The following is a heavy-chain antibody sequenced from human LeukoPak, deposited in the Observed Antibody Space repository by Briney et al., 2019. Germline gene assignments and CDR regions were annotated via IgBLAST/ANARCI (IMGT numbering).Heavy chain of an antibody. CDR1: GFTFSSYS. Sequence: GGSLRLSCAASGFTFSSYSINWVRQAPGKGLEWVSSISSSSSYIYYADSVKGRFTISRDDAKNSLYLQMNSLRAEDTAVYYCARAFSSSSSGFDYWGQGTLVTVSS. D-gene: IGHD6-6*01. J-gene: IGHJ4*02. CDR2: ISSSSSYI. CDR3: ARAFSSSSSGFDY. V-gene: IGHV3-21*01.